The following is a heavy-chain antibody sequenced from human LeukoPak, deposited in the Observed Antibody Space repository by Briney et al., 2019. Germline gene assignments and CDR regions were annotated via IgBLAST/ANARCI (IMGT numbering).Heavy chain of an antibody. Sequence: PSETLSLTCTVSGGSISSYYWSWIRQPPGKGLEWIGYIYYSGSTNYNPSLKSRVTISVDTSKNQFSLKLSSVTAAGTAVYYCARGADFWSEGDWFDPWGQGTLVTVSS. CDR3: ARGADFWSEGDWFDP. V-gene: IGHV4-59*01. D-gene: IGHD3-3*01. CDR2: IYYSGST. J-gene: IGHJ5*02. CDR1: GGSISSYY.